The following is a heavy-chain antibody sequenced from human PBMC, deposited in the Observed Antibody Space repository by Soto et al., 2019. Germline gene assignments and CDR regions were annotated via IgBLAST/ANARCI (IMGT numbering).Heavy chain of an antibody. D-gene: IGHD3-10*01. J-gene: IGHJ4*02. Sequence: EVQLVESGGGLVQSGGSLTLSCAASGFTVSNSYMSWVRQAPGKGLEWVSAIYSGGSTYYADSVKGRFTISRDNSRNTLYLQMNSRRAEDTAVYFCARCDGSATYCFFFAYWGQGTPVTVSS. CDR1: GFTVSNSY. CDR3: ARCDGSATYCFFFAY. CDR2: IYSGGST. V-gene: IGHV3-66*01.